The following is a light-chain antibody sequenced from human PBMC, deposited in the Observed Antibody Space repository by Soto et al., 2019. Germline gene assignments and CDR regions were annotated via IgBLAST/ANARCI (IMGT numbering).Light chain of an antibody. J-gene: IGLJ1*01. CDR1: SSDVGSYNL. CDR2: EGS. Sequence: QSVLTQPASVSGSPGQSITISCTGTSSDVGSYNLASWYQQHPGKAPKLIIYEGSKRPSGVSNRFSGSKSGNTASLTISGLQAEDEADYFCCSYAGSSAPYVFGTGTKVTVL. V-gene: IGLV2-23*01. CDR3: CSYAGSSAPYV.